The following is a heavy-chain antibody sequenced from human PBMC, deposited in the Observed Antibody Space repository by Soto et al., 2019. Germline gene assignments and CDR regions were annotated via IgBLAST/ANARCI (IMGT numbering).Heavy chain of an antibody. J-gene: IGHJ6*02. CDR2: ITGSGGST. CDR1: GFTFSTYA. V-gene: IGHV3-23*01. CDR3: AKSSGIDRHLITMVPDYYYYGMDV. Sequence: GGSLRLSCAASGFTFSTYAMIWVRQAPGKGLEWVSVITGSGGSTYYADSVKGRFTISRDTSKNTLFLQMNSLRAEDTAVYYCAKSSGIDRHLITMVPDYYYYGMDVWSQGTTVTVSS. D-gene: IGHD3-10*01.